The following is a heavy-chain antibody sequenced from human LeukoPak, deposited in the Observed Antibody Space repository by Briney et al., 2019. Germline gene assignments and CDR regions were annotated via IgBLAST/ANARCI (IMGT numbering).Heavy chain of an antibody. CDR1: GFTFSDYY. CDR2: ISSSGSTI. Sequence: GGSLRLSCAASGFTFSDYYMSWIRQAPGKGVEWVSYISSSGSTIYYADSVKGRFTISRDNAKNSLYLQMNSLRAEDTAVYYCARESIFGVVTQYYFDYWGQGTLVTVSS. V-gene: IGHV3-11*04. J-gene: IGHJ4*02. D-gene: IGHD3-3*01. CDR3: ARESIFGVVTQYYFDY.